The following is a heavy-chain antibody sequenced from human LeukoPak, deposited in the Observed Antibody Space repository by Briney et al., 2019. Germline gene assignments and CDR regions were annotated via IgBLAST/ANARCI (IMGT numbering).Heavy chain of an antibody. Sequence: NASETLSLTCTVSGGSIRSYYWSWIRQPPGKGLEWIGYIYCSGSTNYNPSLKSRVTISVDTSKNQFSLKLSSVTAADTAVYYCARVYYSNSYDYWYFDLWGRGTLVTVSS. CDR2: IYCSGST. CDR1: GGSIRSYY. J-gene: IGHJ2*01. CDR3: ARVYYSNSYDYWYFDL. D-gene: IGHD6-13*01. V-gene: IGHV4-59*01.